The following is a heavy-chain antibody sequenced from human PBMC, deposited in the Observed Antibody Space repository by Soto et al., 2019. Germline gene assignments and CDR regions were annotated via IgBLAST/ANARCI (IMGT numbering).Heavy chain of an antibody. CDR3: ARGGWSHDS. CDR1: GGSTHNNY. CDR2: IFYTGTT. Sequence: PSETLSLTCTFSGGSTHNNYWSWIRQPPGKGLEWIGYIFYTGTTNYNPSLKSRVTISMDTSKNQFSLKLTSVIAADTAIYYCARGGWSHDSWGQGTLVTVSS. V-gene: IGHV4-59*01. D-gene: IGHD2-15*01. J-gene: IGHJ4*02.